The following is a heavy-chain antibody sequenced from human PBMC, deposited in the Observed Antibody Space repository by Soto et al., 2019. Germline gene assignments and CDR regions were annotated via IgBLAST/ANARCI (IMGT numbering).Heavy chain of an antibody. J-gene: IGHJ5*02. CDR3: ARQGRCSISSCYDVGSPYNYFNP. CDR2: IYYTGNI. CDR1: GGSISNSLNY. Sequence: QLQLQESSPGLVKPSETLSLTCSVSGGSISNSLNYWGWIRQPPGKGLEWIGTIYYTGNIYSNPSLKSRVTISIDTSRNQFSLRLSSVTAADTAVYYCARQGRCSISSCYDVGSPYNYFNPWGQGTLVTVST. D-gene: IGHD2-2*01. V-gene: IGHV4-39*01.